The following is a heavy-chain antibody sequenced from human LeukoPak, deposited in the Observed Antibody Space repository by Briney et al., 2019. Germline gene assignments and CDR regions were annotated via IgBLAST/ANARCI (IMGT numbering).Heavy chain of an antibody. CDR2: IKQDGSEK. CDR3: ARDQYDTWSRRGNFDS. Sequence: PGGSLRLSCAASGFTFSSYWMSWVRQASGKGLEWVANIKQDGSEKYYVDSVKGRFTISRDNAKNSLYLQMNSLRAEDTAVFYCARDQYDTWSRRGNFDSWGQGTLVTVSS. D-gene: IGHD3-3*01. V-gene: IGHV3-7*03. CDR1: GFTFSSYW. J-gene: IGHJ4*02.